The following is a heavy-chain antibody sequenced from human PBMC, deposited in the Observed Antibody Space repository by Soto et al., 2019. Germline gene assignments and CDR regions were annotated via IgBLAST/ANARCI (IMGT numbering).Heavy chain of an antibody. CDR1: GGSISSGGYS. J-gene: IGHJ4*02. V-gene: IGHV4-30-2*01. D-gene: IGHD3-22*01. CDR3: ARYYYDSSGPSYFDY. Sequence: SETLSLTCAVSGGSISSGGYSWSWIRQPPGKGLEWIGYIYHSGSTYYNPSLKSRVTISVDRSKNQFSLKLSSVTAADTAVYYCARYYYDSSGPSYFDYWGQGTLVTVSS. CDR2: IYHSGST.